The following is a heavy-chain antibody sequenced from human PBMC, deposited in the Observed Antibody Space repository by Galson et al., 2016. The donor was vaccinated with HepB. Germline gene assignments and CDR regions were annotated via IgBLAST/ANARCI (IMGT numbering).Heavy chain of an antibody. D-gene: IGHD3-3*01. CDR3: AHYFGFWIRYLDGTVDY. CDR2: IHWNDAK. Sequence: PALVKPTQTLTLTCTFSGFSLSTSGVAVGWIRQPPGKALEWLALIHWNDAKRYNPSLQSRLTITKDTSKKQVVLTMSDIDPVDTGTYFSAHYFGFWIRYLDGTVDYWGQGTLVTVSS. V-gene: IGHV2-5*01. J-gene: IGHJ4*02. CDR1: GFSLSTSGVA.